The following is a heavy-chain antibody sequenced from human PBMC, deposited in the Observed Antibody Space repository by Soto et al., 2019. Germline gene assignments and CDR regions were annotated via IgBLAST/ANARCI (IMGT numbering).Heavy chain of an antibody. J-gene: IGHJ4*02. CDR2: INHSGST. CDR3: ARHTPGTRDFDY. V-gene: IGHV4-34*01. Sequence: SETLSLTCAVYGGSFSGYYWSWIRQPPGKGLEWIGEINHSGSTNYNPSLKSRVTISVDTSKNQFSLKLSSVTAADTAVYYCARHTPGTRDFDYWGQGTLVTVSS. D-gene: IGHD2-8*01. CDR1: GGSFSGYY.